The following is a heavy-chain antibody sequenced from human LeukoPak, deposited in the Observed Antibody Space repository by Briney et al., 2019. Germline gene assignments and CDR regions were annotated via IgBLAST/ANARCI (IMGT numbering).Heavy chain of an antibody. J-gene: IGHJ3*02. CDR3: ATIAGGSRATPGAFDI. Sequence: SQTLSLTCTVSGGSISSGGYYWSWIRQHPGKGLEWIGYIYYSGSTYYNPSLKSRVTISVDTSKNQFSLKLSSVTATDTAVYYCATIAGGSRATPGAFDIWGQGTMVTVSS. D-gene: IGHD3-16*01. CDR2: IYYSGST. V-gene: IGHV4-31*03. CDR1: GGSISSGGYY.